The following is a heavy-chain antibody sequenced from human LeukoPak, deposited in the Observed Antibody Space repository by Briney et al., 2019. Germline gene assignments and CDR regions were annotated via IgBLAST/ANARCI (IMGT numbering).Heavy chain of an antibody. CDR2: MNPRNGNT. J-gene: IGHJ5*02. V-gene: IGHV1-8*01. Sequence: ASVKVSCKASGFTFTNYDINWVRQATGQGLEWIGWMNPRNGNTGYAQKFQGRVTMTRDTSISIAYMELRSLRSEDTAVYYCVRDGEGVAISVNYWFDPWGQGTLVTVSS. D-gene: IGHD3-10*01. CDR3: VRDGEGVAISVNYWFDP. CDR1: GFTFTNYD.